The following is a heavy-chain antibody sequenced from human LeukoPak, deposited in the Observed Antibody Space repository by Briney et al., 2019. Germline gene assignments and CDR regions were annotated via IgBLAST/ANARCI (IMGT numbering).Heavy chain of an antibody. D-gene: IGHD1-26*01. J-gene: IGHJ6*03. CDR2: IRFDGNNQ. V-gene: IGHV3-30*02. CDR1: GFTFSSYG. CDR3: ANGLAASGNFLLRDYYYFIDV. Sequence: GGSLRLSCAASGFTFSSYGMHWVRQAPGKGLEWVAFIRFDGNNQYYADSVKGRFTISRDNSKNTLSLQMNSLRGEDTAVYYCANGLAASGNFLLRDYYYFIDVWGKGTTVIVS.